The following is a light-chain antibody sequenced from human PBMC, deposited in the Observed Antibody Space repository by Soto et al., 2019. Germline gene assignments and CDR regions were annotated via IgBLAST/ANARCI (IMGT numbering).Light chain of an antibody. CDR2: AAS. J-gene: IGKJ1*01. V-gene: IGKV1-27*01. Sequence: DIQMTQSPSSLSASVGDRVTITCRARQGIGTYLAWYQQKPGKVPKLLIYAASTLQSGVPSRFSGSGYGTDFNLTIRSLQPEDVATYYCQKYNSAPWTFGQGTKVEIK. CDR3: QKYNSAPWT. CDR1: QGIGTY.